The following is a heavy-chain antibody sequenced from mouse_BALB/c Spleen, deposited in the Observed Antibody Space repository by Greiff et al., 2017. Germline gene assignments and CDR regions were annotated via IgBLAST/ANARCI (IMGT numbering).Heavy chain of an antibody. CDR2: INPSTGYT. CDR3: ARSFITTVVGYALDY. CDR1: GYTFTSYW. D-gene: IGHD1-1*01. Sequence: VQLQQSGAELAKPGASVKMSCKASGYTFTSYWMHWVKQRPGQGLEWIGYINPSTGYTEYNQKFKDKATLTADKSSSTAYMQLSSLTSEDSAVYYCARSFITTVVGYALDYWGQGTSVTVSS. J-gene: IGHJ4*01. V-gene: IGHV1-7*01.